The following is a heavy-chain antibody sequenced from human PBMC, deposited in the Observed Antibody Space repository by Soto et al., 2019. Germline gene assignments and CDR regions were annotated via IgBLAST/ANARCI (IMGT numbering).Heavy chain of an antibody. Sequence: ASVKVSCKASGYTFTAYYMHWVRQAPGQGLEWMGWINPNSGGTNYAQKFQGRVTMTRDTSISTAYMELSRLRSDDTAVYYCARDSAPVTMVRGVNDYWGQGTLVTASS. J-gene: IGHJ4*02. D-gene: IGHD3-10*01. CDR2: INPNSGGT. V-gene: IGHV1-2*02. CDR1: GYTFTAYY. CDR3: ARDSAPVTMVRGVNDY.